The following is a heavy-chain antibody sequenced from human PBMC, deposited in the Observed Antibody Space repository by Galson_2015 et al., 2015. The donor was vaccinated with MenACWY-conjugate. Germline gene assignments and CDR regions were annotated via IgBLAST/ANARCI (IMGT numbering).Heavy chain of an antibody. CDR2: IYHSGST. Sequence: RQPPGKGLEWVGEIYHSGSTNYNPSLKSRVSTSVDKSKNQFSLKLSSVTAADTAVYYCARRGPGSDFWSGYYSFDYWGQGTLVTVSS. D-gene: IGHD3-3*01. CDR3: ARRGPGSDFWSGYYSFDY. J-gene: IGHJ4*02. V-gene: IGHV4-4*02.